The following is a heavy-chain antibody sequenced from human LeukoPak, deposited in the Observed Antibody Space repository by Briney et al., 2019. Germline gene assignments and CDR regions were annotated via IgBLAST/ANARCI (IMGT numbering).Heavy chain of an antibody. J-gene: IGHJ6*03. D-gene: IGHD3-3*01. Sequence: GGSLRLSCAASGFTFSSYGMHWVRQAPGKGLEWVAVISYDGSNKYYADSVKGRFTISRDNSKNTLYLQMNSLRAEDTAVYYCARVRYYDFWSGYYKDYYYMDVWGKGTTVTVSS. CDR3: ARVRYYDFWSGYYKDYYYMDV. CDR1: GFTFSSYG. V-gene: IGHV3-30*03. CDR2: ISYDGSNK.